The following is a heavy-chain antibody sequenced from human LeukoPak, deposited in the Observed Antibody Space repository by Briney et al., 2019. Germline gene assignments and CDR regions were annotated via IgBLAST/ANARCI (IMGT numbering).Heavy chain of an antibody. Sequence: KPSETLSLTCAVYGGSFSGYYWSWIRQPPGKGLEWIGEINHSGSTNYNPSLKSRVTISVDTSKNQFSLKMSSVTAADTAVYYCASGPDPSSIPFSNWFDPWGQGTLVTVSS. CDR2: INHSGST. V-gene: IGHV4-34*01. CDR3: ASGPDPSSIPFSNWFDP. D-gene: IGHD6-13*01. CDR1: GGSFSGYY. J-gene: IGHJ5*02.